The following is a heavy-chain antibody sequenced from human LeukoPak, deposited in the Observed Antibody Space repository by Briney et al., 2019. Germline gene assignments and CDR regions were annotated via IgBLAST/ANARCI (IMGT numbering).Heavy chain of an antibody. Sequence: ASVKVSCKASGYTFTGYYMHWVRQAPGQGLEWMGWINPNSGGTGYAQKFQGRLNMTRNTSIDTAYMELSSLRSDDTAVYYCARRVGSGWPVQHWGQGTLVTVSS. CDR3: ARRVGSGWPVQH. CDR2: INPNSGGT. D-gene: IGHD6-19*01. J-gene: IGHJ1*01. V-gene: IGHV1-2*02. CDR1: GYTFTGYY.